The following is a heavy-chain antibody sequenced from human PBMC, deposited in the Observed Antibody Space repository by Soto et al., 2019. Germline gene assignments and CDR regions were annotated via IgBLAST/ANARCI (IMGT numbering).Heavy chain of an antibody. CDR1: GYTFTSYA. J-gene: IGHJ5*02. V-gene: IGHV1-3*01. CDR2: INAGNGNT. CDR3: ARVGSPGFFDP. D-gene: IGHD1-1*01. Sequence: ASVKVSCKASGYTFTSYAMHWVRQAPGQRLEWMGWINAGNGNTKYSQKFQGRVTITSHTSTITAYMELSSLRSEDTSVYYCARVGSPGFFDPWGQGTAVTVSS.